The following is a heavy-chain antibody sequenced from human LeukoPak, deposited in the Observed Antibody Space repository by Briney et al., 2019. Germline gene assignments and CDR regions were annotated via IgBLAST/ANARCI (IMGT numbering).Heavy chain of an antibody. D-gene: IGHD3-10*01. Sequence: ASVKVSCKASGYTFTSYAMHWVRQAPGQRLEGMGWINAGNGNTKYSQKFQGRVTITRDTSASTAYMELSSLRSEATAVYYCARDADYYGSGSYSLFYGMDVWGKGTTVTVSS. J-gene: IGHJ6*04. CDR3: ARDADYYGSGSYSLFYGMDV. CDR2: INAGNGNT. V-gene: IGHV1-3*01. CDR1: GYTFTSYA.